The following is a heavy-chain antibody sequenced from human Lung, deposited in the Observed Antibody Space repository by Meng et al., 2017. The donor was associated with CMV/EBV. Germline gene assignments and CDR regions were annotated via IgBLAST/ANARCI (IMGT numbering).Heavy chain of an antibody. Sequence: SETXSLXXTVSGGSISSSSYYWGWIRQPPGRGLEWIGTIYYSGSTYYKPSLKSRVTISLDTSKNHFPLKLSSVTAADTAVYYCAREGTMVRGVYYYYYGMDVWGQGXTVTVSS. CDR2: IYYSGST. CDR3: AREGTMVRGVYYYYYGMDV. CDR1: GGSISSSSYY. V-gene: IGHV4-39*06. J-gene: IGHJ6*02. D-gene: IGHD3-10*01.